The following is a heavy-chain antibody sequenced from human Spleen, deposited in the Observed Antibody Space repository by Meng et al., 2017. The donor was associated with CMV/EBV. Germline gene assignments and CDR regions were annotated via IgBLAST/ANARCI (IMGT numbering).Heavy chain of an antibody. CDR1: GFSVSDSY. V-gene: IGHV3-53*05. Sequence: GGSLRLSCAASGFSVSDSYMSWVRQAPGKGLEWVSVIYRGGFTYYADSVKGRFTISRDNSKNTLSLQMNSLRAEDTAVYYCARDSSSSEYSNWYYGMDVWGQGTTVTVSS. D-gene: IGHD6-6*01. CDR2: IYRGGFT. CDR3: ARDSSSSEYSNWYYGMDV. J-gene: IGHJ6*02.